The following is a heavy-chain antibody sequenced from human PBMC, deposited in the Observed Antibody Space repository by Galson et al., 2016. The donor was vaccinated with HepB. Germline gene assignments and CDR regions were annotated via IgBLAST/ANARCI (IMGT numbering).Heavy chain of an antibody. J-gene: IGHJ6*02. CDR2: IGGGGGNT. Sequence: SLRLSCAASGISFSSFSMNWVRQAPGKGLEWVSTIGGGGGNTNNAGSVKGRFTVSRDNSNNTLYLQMTSLSPEDTAVYYCARDKSFYYYGMDVWGQGTTVTVSS. V-gene: IGHV3-23*01. CDR1: GISFSSFS. CDR3: ARDKSFYYYGMDV.